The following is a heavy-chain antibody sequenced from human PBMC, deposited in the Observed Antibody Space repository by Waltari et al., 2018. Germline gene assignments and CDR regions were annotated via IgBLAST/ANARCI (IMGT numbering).Heavy chain of an antibody. V-gene: IGHV4-34*01. Sequence: QVQLQQWGAGLLKPSETLSLTCAVYGGSFSGYYWSWLRQPPGKGLEWIGEINHSGSTNYNPSLKSRVTISVDTSKNQFSLKLSSVTAADTAVYYCARKGARLRSIPNWYFDLWGRGTLVTVSS. CDR2: INHSGST. J-gene: IGHJ2*01. CDR3: ARKGARLRSIPNWYFDL. CDR1: GGSFSGYY. D-gene: IGHD3-3*01.